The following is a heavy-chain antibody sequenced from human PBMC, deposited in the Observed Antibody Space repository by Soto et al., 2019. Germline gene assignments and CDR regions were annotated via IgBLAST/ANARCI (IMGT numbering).Heavy chain of an antibody. J-gene: IGHJ3*01. Sequence: QVQLMHSGAEVKKPGSSVKVSCKSSGGPFNSFAIGWVRQAPGQGLEWMGGLTPVFHEPNYTQKFQGRVTILVDDSTNRAYMELSSLTSDDTAIYYCASSSPDKPTNAFDVWDQGTMITVSS. D-gene: IGHD6-6*01. V-gene: IGHV1-69*01. CDR2: LTPVFHEP. CDR3: ASSSPDKPTNAFDV. CDR1: GGPFNSFA.